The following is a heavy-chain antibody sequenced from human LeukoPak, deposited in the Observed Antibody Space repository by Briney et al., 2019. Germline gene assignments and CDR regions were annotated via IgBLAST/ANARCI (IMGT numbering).Heavy chain of an antibody. CDR1: GGTISSYY. CDR2: IYYSGST. Sequence: SETLSLTCTASGGTISSYYWSWIRQPPGKGLEWVGYIYYSGSTNYNPSLKSRVTISVDTSKNQFSLKLSSVTAADTAVYYCARAFRIAARARAFDIWGQGTMVTVSS. J-gene: IGHJ3*02. V-gene: IGHV4-59*01. D-gene: IGHD6-6*01. CDR3: ARAFRIAARARAFDI.